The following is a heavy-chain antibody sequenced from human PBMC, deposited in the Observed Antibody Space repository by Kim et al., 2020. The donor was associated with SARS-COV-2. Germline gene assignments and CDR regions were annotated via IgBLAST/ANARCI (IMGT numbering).Heavy chain of an antibody. Sequence: GGSLRLSCAASGFTFDDYAMHWVRQAPGKGLEWVSGISWNSGSIGYADSVKGRFTISRDNAKNSLYLQMNSLRAEDTALYYCAKDMGADYYGSVARYYYYYGMDVWGQGTTVTVSS. CDR3: AKDMGADYYGSVARYYYYYGMDV. D-gene: IGHD3-10*01. CDR2: ISWNSGSI. J-gene: IGHJ6*02. V-gene: IGHV3-9*01. CDR1: GFTFDDYA.